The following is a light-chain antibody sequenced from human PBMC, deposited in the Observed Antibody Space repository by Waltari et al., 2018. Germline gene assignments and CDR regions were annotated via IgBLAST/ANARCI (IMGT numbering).Light chain of an antibody. CDR2: YVS. CDR3: SSYTSSNSYV. J-gene: IGLJ1*01. CDR1: SSDVGGYNY. Sequence: QSALTQPASVSGSPGQSITISCTGTSSDVGGYNYVSWSQQHPGKGPKLMTYYVSNRPSGVPNRFSGSKSGNTASLTISGLQAEDEADYYCSSYTSSNSYVFGTGTKVTVL. V-gene: IGLV2-14*03.